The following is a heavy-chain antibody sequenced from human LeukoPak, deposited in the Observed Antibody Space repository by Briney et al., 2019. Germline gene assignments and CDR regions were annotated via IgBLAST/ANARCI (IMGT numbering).Heavy chain of an antibody. CDR2: IYISGGT. J-gene: IGHJ5*02. Sequence: SETLSLTCTVSGVSLSSYYWSWIRQPAGKGLDWIGRIYISGGTNYNPSLTSRVTMSVDTTKNQYSLQLSSVTTADTTVYYCAGSTLAWFDPWGRGTLVTVSS. CDR3: AGSTLAWFDP. CDR1: GVSLSSYY. V-gene: IGHV4-4*07.